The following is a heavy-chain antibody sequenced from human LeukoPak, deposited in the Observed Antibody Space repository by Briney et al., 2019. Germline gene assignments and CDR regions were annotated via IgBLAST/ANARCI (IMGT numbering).Heavy chain of an antibody. Sequence: GESLKISCKVSGYFFTSYWIGWLRQMPGKGLEWMGIIYPGDSDTRYSPSFQGQVTMSADKSISTAYLQWSSLKASDTAMYYCVRSYGSGSYGGAFDIWGQGTMVTVSS. J-gene: IGHJ3*02. CDR2: IYPGDSDT. V-gene: IGHV5-51*01. D-gene: IGHD3-10*01. CDR1: GYFFTSYW. CDR3: VRSYGSGSYGGAFDI.